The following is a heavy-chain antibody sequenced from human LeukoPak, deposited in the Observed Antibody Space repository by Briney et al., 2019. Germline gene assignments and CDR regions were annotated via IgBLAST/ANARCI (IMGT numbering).Heavy chain of an antibody. CDR3: ARQGYDILTGYYIGWFDP. CDR2: IYTSGST. CDR1: GGSISSGNYY. J-gene: IGHJ5*02. Sequence: SQTLSLTCTVSGGSISSGNYYWSWIRQPAGKGLEWIGRIYTSGSTHYNSSLMSRVTISIDTSKNQFSLKLSSVTAADTAVYYCARQGYDILTGYYIGWFDPWGQGTLVTVSS. V-gene: IGHV4-61*02. D-gene: IGHD3-9*01.